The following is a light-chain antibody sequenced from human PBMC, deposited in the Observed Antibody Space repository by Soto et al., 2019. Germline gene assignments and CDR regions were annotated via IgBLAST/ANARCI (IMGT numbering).Light chain of an antibody. V-gene: IGLV1-40*01. CDR3: QSYDSSASGYV. J-gene: IGLJ1*01. CDR2: INK. CDR1: SSNIGAGYD. Sequence: QSVLTQPPSVAGTPGQRHTLSCTWSSSNIGAGYDVHCYQQLPATAPKLLIYINKNRPSGLPNRYSGSNYGTSSSPTITGLQAEDEADYYCQSYDSSASGYVFGTGTKVTVL.